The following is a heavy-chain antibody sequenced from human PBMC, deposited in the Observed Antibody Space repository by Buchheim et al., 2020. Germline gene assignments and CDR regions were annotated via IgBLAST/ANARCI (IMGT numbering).Heavy chain of an antibody. J-gene: IGHJ4*02. CDR3: TTGGDYGTDY. CDR1: GVTFNRAW. V-gene: IGHV3-15*01. Sequence: EVHLVESGGGLVRPGGSLRLSCVVSGVTFNRAWMTWVRQSPGKRPEWVGRIRSKADGGITDHAAPVSGRFTISRDDSKNTLFLQMDSLKTEDTAVYFCTTGGDYGTDYWGQGTL. CDR2: IRSKADGGIT. D-gene: IGHD4-17*01.